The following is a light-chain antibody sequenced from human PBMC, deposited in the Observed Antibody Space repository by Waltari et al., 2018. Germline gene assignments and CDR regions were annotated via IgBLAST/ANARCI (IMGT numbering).Light chain of an antibody. J-gene: IGKJ4*01. CDR3: QQYYGVPLT. Sequence: DIVMTQSPDFLAVSLGERATINCKSSQSVLYSANNKDYLAWYQQKPGQPPKLLIYWASTRESGVPDRFSGSGSGTDFTLTISSPQAEDVAVYYCQQYYGVPLTFGGGTKVEIK. V-gene: IGKV4-1*01. CDR1: QSVLYSANNKDY. CDR2: WAS.